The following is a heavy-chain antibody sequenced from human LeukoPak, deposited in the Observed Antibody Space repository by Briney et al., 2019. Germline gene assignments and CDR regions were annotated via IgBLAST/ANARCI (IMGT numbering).Heavy chain of an antibody. Sequence: SETLSLTCTVSGGSISSYYWSWIRQPPGKGLEWIGYIYYSGSTNYNPSLKSRATISVDTSKNQFSLKLSSVTAADTAVYYCASEDSSGWYYFDYWGQGTLVTVSS. CDR3: ASEDSSGWYYFDY. V-gene: IGHV4-59*12. CDR2: IYYSGST. CDR1: GGSISSYY. D-gene: IGHD6-19*01. J-gene: IGHJ4*02.